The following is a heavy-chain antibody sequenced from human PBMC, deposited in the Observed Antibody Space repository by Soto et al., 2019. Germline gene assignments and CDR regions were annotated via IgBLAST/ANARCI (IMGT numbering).Heavy chain of an antibody. D-gene: IGHD3-16*01. Sequence: QVQLVESGGGVVQPGRSLRLSCAASGFTFSSYGMHWVRQAPGKGLEWVAVIWYDGSNKYYADSVKGRFTISRDNSKNTLYLQMNSLRAVDTAVYYCARDLGGHGMDVWGQGTTVTVSS. CDR2: IWYDGSNK. V-gene: IGHV3-33*01. CDR1: GFTFSSYG. CDR3: ARDLGGHGMDV. J-gene: IGHJ6*02.